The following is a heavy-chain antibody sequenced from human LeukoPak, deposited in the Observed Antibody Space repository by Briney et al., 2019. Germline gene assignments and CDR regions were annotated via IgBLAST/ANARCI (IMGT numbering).Heavy chain of an antibody. Sequence: GGSLRLSCAASGFTFSSYWMHWVRQAPGKGLVWVSRIKSDRSSTTYADSVKGRFTISRDNAKNTLYLQMNSLRAEDTAVYYCARATLGYSSGWYDNWGQGTLVTVSS. D-gene: IGHD6-19*01. CDR3: ARATLGYSSGWYDN. CDR1: GFTFSSYW. CDR2: IKSDRSST. V-gene: IGHV3-74*01. J-gene: IGHJ5*02.